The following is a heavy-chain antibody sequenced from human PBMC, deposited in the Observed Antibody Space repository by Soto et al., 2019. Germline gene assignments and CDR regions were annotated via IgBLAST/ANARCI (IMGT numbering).Heavy chain of an antibody. D-gene: IGHD2-2*01. CDR2: INAGNGNT. CDR1: GYTFTSYA. V-gene: IGHV1-3*01. CDR3: AREWDPVVVVPAALNCFDP. J-gene: IGHJ5*02. Sequence: ASVKVSCKASGYTFTSYAMHWVRQAPGQRLEWMGWINAGNGNTKYSQKFQGRVTITRDTSASTAYMELSSLRSEDTAVYYCAREWDPVVVVPAALNCFDPWGQGTLVTVSS.